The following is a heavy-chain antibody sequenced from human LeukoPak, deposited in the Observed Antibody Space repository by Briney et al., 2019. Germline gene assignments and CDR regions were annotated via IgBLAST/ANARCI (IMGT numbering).Heavy chain of an antibody. Sequence: ASVKVSCKASGGTFSSYAISWVRQAPGQGLEWMGRIIPILGIANYAQKFQGRVTITADKSTSTAYMELSSLRSEDTAVYYCARGDSSSWYVGYFDLWGRGTLVTVST. D-gene: IGHD6-13*01. CDR1: GGTFSSYA. CDR2: IIPILGIA. J-gene: IGHJ2*01. V-gene: IGHV1-69*04. CDR3: ARGDSSSWYVGYFDL.